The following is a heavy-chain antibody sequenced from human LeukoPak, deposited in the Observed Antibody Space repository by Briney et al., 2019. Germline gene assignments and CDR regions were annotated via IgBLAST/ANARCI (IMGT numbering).Heavy chain of an antibody. CDR1: GVSISSGGWY. V-gene: IGHV4-30-2*01. CDR3: ARVTMVRGVSPGS. D-gene: IGHD3-10*01. J-gene: IGHJ5*02. CDR2: MYHSGST. Sequence: SETLSLTCTVSGVSISSGGWYWSWIRQPPGKGLEWIGYMYHSGSTYYNASLKSRVTISIDRSKNQFSLKLTSVTAADTAVYYCARVTMVRGVSPGSWGQGTLVTVSS.